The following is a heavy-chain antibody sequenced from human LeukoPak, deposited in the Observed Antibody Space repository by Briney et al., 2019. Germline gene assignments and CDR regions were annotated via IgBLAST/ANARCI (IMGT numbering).Heavy chain of an antibody. J-gene: IGHJ5*02. CDR3: ARALPHRRLMDTTMEQHWFDP. Sequence: ASVKVSCKASGYTFSSYYMHWVRQAPGQGLEWMGIINPSDGSTTYAQKFQGRVTMTRDMSTRTVYMELSSLRSEDTAMYYCARALPHRRLMDTTMEQHWFDPWGQGTLVTVSS. CDR2: INPSDGST. D-gene: IGHD5-18*01. V-gene: IGHV1-46*01. CDR1: GYTFSSYY.